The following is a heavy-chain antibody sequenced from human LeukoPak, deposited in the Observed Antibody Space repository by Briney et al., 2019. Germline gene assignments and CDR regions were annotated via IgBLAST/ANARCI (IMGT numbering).Heavy chain of an antibody. CDR3: ARGGSVLRFLVYFDY. Sequence: ASETLSLTCTVSGGSISRYYWGWIRQPPGKGLEWIGSIYYSGITYYNPSLKSRVTISVDTSKNQFSLKLTSVTAADTAVYYCARGGSVLRFLVYFDYWGQGTLVTVSS. CDR1: GGSISRYY. V-gene: IGHV4-39*07. J-gene: IGHJ4*02. D-gene: IGHD3-3*01. CDR2: IYYSGIT.